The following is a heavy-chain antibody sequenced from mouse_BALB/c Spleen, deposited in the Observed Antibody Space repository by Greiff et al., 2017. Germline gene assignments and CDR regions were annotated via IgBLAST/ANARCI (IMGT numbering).Heavy chain of an antibody. CDR1: GFSLTSYG. V-gene: IGHV2-2*02. CDR2: IWSGGST. D-gene: IGHD2-3*01. J-gene: IGHJ1*01. CDR3: ARMRDGYYEYFDV. Sequence: VQLQQSGPGLVQPSQSLSITCTVSGFSLTSYGVHWVRQSPGKGLEWLGVIWSGGSTDYNAAFISRLSISKDNSKSQVFFKMNSLQANDTAIYYCARMRDGYYEYFDVWGAGTTVTVSS.